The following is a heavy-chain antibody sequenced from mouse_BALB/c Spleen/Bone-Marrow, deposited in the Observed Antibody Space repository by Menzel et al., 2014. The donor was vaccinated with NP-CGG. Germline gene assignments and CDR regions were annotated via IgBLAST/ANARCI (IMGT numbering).Heavy chain of an antibody. V-gene: IGHV1-22*01. CDR1: GYTFTDYT. CDR2: INPNIGGT. J-gene: IGHJ3*01. CDR3: ARGRFAY. Sequence: EVQLQQSGPELVKPGASVKISCKTSGYTFTDYTIHWVKQSPGKSLEWIGNINPNIGGTTYNQKFKGKAALTLDKSSRTAYMELRSLTSEDSAVYYCARGRFAYWGQGTLVTVSA.